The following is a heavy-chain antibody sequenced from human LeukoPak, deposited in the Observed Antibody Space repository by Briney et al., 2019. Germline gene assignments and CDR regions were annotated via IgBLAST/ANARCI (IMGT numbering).Heavy chain of an antibody. J-gene: IGHJ4*02. Sequence: GGSLRLSCAASGFTFNTYAMSWVCQAPGRGLECVSVISAGSTSKYYAESVKGRLTISRDNSKNTVYLQMNSLRVEDTAVYYCSGDGEYWGQGTLVTVSS. V-gene: IGHV3-23*01. CDR2: ISAGSTSK. CDR1: GFTFNTYA. CDR3: SGDGEY.